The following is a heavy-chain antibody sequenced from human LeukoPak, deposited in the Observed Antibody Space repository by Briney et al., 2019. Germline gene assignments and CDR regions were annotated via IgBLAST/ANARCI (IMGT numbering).Heavy chain of an antibody. V-gene: IGHV4-34*01. CDR1: GGSFSGYY. J-gene: IGHJ3*02. CDR3: ARAGWGKGAFDI. Sequence: SETLSLTCAVSGGSFSGYYWSWIRQPPGEGLEWIGEINHSGSTNYNPSLKSRVTLSVDTSKNQFSLKLSSVTAADTAVYYCARAGWGKGAFDIWGQGTMVTVSS. D-gene: IGHD3-16*01. CDR2: INHSGST.